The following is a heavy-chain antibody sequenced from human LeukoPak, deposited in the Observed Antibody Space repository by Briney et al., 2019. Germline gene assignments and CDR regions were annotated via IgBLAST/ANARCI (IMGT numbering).Heavy chain of an antibody. V-gene: IGHV4-30-2*01. CDR3: ARQQLAYYYYGMDV. CDR1: GGSISSGGYY. Sequence: SETLSLTCTVSGGSISSGGYYWSWIRQPPGKGLEWIGYIYHSGSTYYNPSLKSRVTISVDTSKNQFSLKLSSVTAADTAVYYCARQQLAYYYYGMDVWGQGTTVTVSS. J-gene: IGHJ6*02. D-gene: IGHD6-13*01. CDR2: IYHSGST.